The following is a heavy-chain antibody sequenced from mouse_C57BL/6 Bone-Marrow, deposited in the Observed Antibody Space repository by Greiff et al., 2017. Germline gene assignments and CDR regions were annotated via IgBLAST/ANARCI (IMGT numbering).Heavy chain of an antibody. CDR1: GYSFTSYY. J-gene: IGHJ4*01. CDR2: IYPGSGNT. D-gene: IGHD2-1*01. CDR3: ARGERVYYPHYYAMDY. V-gene: IGHV1-66*01. Sequence: QVQLQQSGPELVKPGASVKISCKASGYSFTSYYIHWVKQRPGQGLEWIGWIYPGSGNTKYNEKFKGKATLTADTSSSTAYMQLSSLTSEDSAVYYCARGERVYYPHYYAMDYWGQGTSVTVSS.